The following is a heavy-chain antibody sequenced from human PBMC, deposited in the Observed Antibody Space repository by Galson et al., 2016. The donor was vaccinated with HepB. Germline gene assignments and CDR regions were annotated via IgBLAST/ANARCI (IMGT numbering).Heavy chain of an antibody. CDR1: GGSITSAGYS. V-gene: IGHV4-30-2*01. J-gene: IGHJ4*02. CDR3: ARGLTTSGHYYDY. D-gene: IGHD3-22*01. CDR2: IFHTGSA. Sequence: TLSLTCAVSGGSITSAGYSWTWIRQPPGKGLEWIGYIFHTGSAYYNPSLRDRVTMSIDRSENHFSLNLNSVTAAGTAVYYCARGLTTSGHYYDYWGQGTLVTVSS.